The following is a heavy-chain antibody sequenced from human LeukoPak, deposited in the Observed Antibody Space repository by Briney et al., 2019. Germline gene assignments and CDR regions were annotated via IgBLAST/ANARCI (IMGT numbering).Heavy chain of an antibody. CDR3: AREIYCRFDY. CDR2: IKPDGSEE. CDR1: GFTFSSHY. V-gene: IGHV3-7*04. Sequence: RGSLRLSCAASGFTFSSHYMTWVRQAPGKGLEWVAKIKPDGSEEFYGDSVKGRVTISRDNAKNTLYLQMNSLRAEDTAVYYCAREIYCRFDYWGQGTLGTVSS. D-gene: IGHD1-26*01. J-gene: IGHJ4*02.